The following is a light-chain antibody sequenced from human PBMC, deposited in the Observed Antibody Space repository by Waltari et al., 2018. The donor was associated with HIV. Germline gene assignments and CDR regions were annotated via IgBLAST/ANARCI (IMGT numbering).Light chain of an antibody. CDR3: AAYDDNLPGWM. CDR1: SSKIGSNS. CDR2: RNY. J-gene: IGLJ3*02. Sequence: QSVLTQPPSASGTPGQRVTISCSGSSSKIGSNSVFWYQQFPGTAPKVLIYRNYRRPSGVPDRFSASRSGTSASLVISGLRSEDEADYYCAAYDDNLPGWMFGGGTKLTVL. V-gene: IGLV1-47*01.